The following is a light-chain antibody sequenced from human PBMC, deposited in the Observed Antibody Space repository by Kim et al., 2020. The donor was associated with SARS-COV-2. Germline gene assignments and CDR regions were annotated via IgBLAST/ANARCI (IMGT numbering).Light chain of an antibody. CDR2: GKN. J-gene: IGLJ3*02. CDR3: NSRDSSGNHWV. CDR1: SLRSYY. Sequence: SSELTQDPAVSEALGQTVRITCQGDSLRSYYASWYQQKPGQAPVLVIYGKNNRPSGIPDRFSGSSSGNTASLTITGAQAEDEADYYCNSRDSSGNHWVFGGGTQLTVL. V-gene: IGLV3-19*01.